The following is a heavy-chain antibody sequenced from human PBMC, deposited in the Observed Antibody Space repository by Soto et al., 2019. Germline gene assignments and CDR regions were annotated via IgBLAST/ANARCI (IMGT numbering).Heavy chain of an antibody. CDR3: ARAAVAFDGFGI. CDR2: TYLRSKWYN. CDR1: GDRVSTNSST. D-gene: IGHD2-15*01. Sequence: SPTVARACGISGDRVSTNSSTRNYMRQYPSRGLEWLGRTYLRSKWYNEYAVSVRSRIASRPDTSKNLFSLQLSSVTPDDSAVYFCARAAVAFDGFGIWGQGTVVTASS. J-gene: IGHJ3*02. V-gene: IGHV6-1*01.